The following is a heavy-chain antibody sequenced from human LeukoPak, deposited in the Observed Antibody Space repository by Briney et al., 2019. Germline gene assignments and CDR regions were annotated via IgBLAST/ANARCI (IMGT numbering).Heavy chain of an antibody. V-gene: IGHV1-69*13. J-gene: IGHJ3*02. D-gene: IGHD4-23*01. Sequence: GASVKVSCKASGGTFSSYAISWVRQAPGQGLEWMGGIIPNFGTANYAQKFQGRVTITADESTSTAYMELSSLRSKDTAVYYCARASTSVEPDAFDIWGQGTMVTVSS. CDR1: GGTFSSYA. CDR2: IIPNFGTA. CDR3: ARASTSVEPDAFDI.